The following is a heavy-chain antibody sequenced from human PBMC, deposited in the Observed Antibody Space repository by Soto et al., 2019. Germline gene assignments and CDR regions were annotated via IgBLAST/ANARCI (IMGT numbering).Heavy chain of an antibody. J-gene: IGHJ5*02. CDR1: ADTFTSYY. CDR3: AREERKGIISWFDP. Sequence: ASVKVSCKAPADTFTSYYIHWVRQAPGHGLEWMGIINPNGGSTRFAQTFQGRITMTTDTSTSTVYMELRSLSAADTAVYFCAREERKGIISWFDPWGQGTPVTVSS. CDR2: INPNGGST. V-gene: IGHV1-46*01. D-gene: IGHD2-21*01.